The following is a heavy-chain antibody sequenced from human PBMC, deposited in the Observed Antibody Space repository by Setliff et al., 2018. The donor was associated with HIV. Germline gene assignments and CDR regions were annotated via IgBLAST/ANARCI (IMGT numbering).Heavy chain of an antibody. CDR3: AKETFYYDSSGYWPEPGYYFDY. V-gene: IGHV3-73*01. J-gene: IGHJ4*02. D-gene: IGHD3-22*01. CDR1: GFTFSGST. Sequence: PGGSLRLSCAASGFTFSGSTIHWVRQASGKGLEWVGRIGSKANSYATAYAASVKGRFTTSREDSKNTAYLQMNSLRAEDTAVYYCAKETFYYDSSGYWPEPGYYFDYWGQGTLVTVSS. CDR2: IGSKANSYAT.